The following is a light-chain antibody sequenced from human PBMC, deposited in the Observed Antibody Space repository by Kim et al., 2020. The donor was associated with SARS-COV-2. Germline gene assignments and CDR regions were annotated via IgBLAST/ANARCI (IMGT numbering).Light chain of an antibody. CDR2: DAS. CDR3: QQYYNASLT. Sequence: ACLEDVDPLPCRASHMIGRWLAWYQQRPGRAPQLLFSDASSLEGGVPSRFSGSGSGTEFTLTITGLQPGDFATYYCQQYYNASLTFGGGTKVDIK. J-gene: IGKJ4*01. V-gene: IGKV1-5*01. CDR1: HMIGRW.